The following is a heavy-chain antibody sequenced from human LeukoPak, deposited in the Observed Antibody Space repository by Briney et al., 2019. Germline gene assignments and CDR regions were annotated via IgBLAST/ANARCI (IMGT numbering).Heavy chain of an antibody. Sequence: SETLSLTCTVSGGSISSYYWSWIRQPPGKGLEWIGYIYYSGSTNYNPSLKSRVTISVDTSKNQFSLKLSSVTAADTALYYCARAYGSYGYDYWGQGTLVTVSS. V-gene: IGHV4-59*08. J-gene: IGHJ4*02. CDR3: ARAYGSYGYDY. CDR1: GGSISSYY. CDR2: IYYSGST. D-gene: IGHD5-18*01.